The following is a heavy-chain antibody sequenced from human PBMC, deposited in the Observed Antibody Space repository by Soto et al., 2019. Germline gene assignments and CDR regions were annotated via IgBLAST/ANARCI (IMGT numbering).Heavy chain of an antibody. CDR2: IYYSGST. V-gene: IGHV4-59*01. CDR3: ARYGSGSSIFAY. CDR1: GDTIISYD. J-gene: IGHJ4*02. D-gene: IGHD3-10*01. Sequence: ASETMCLTCAVAGDTIISYDLSLIRQHPGKGLEWIGYIYYSGSTNYNPSLKSRVTISVDTSKNQFSLKLSSVTAADTAVYYCARYGSGSSIFAYWGQGTLVTVSS.